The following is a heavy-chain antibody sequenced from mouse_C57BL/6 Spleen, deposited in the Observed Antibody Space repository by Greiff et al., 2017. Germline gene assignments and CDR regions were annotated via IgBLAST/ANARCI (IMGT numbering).Heavy chain of an antibody. V-gene: IGHV6-3*01. CDR3: TGAWFYAMDY. CDR1: GFTFSNYW. Sequence: EVQLVESGGGLVQPGGSMKLSCVASGFTFSNYWMNWVRQSPEKGLEWVAKIRLKSDNYATHYAESVKGRFANSRDDSKRNVYLQMNNLRAEDTGICYCTGAWFYAMDYWGQGTSVTVSS. D-gene: IGHD2-2*01. J-gene: IGHJ4*01. CDR2: IRLKSDNYAT.